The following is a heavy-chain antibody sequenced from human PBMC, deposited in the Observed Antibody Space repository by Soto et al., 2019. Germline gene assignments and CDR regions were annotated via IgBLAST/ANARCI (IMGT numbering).Heavy chain of an antibody. CDR1: GDCISRGAYY. Sequence: SETLSLTCTVSGDCISRGAYYWTWIRQPPGKGLEWIGYMYNTGSTVYNPSFKSRVTISVDTSKNQFSLKLNSVTAADTAVYYCARDLWGYCGTDCYPLDVWGQGTTVTVSS. V-gene: IGHV4-61*08. CDR2: MYNTGST. CDR3: ARDLWGYCGTDCYPLDV. J-gene: IGHJ6*02. D-gene: IGHD2-21*02.